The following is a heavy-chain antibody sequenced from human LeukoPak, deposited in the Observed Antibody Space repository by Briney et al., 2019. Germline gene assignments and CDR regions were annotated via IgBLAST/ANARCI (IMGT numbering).Heavy chain of an antibody. CDR1: GGSISSSSYY. V-gene: IGHV4-39*01. D-gene: IGHD2-2*01. J-gene: IGHJ4*02. CDR3: AALDCSSTSCYVI. Sequence: SETLSLTCTVSGGSISSSSYYWGWIRQPPGKGLEWIGSIYYSGSTYYNPSLKSRVTISVDTSKNQFSLKLSSVTAADTAVYYCAALDCSSTSCYVIWGQGTLVTVSS. CDR2: IYYSGST.